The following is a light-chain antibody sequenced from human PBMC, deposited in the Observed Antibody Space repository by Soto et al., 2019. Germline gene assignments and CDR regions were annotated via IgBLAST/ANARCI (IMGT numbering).Light chain of an antibody. CDR1: SSDVGGYNF. J-gene: IGLJ1*01. Sequence: STLTQPASVSGSPGQSITISCTGTSSDVGGYNFVSWYQHHPGKAPKLIIYDVTNRPSGISNRFSGSKSGNTASLTISGLQAEDEADYYCTSYTSSTTYVFGTGTKVTVL. CDR3: TSYTSSTTYV. V-gene: IGLV2-14*03. CDR2: DVT.